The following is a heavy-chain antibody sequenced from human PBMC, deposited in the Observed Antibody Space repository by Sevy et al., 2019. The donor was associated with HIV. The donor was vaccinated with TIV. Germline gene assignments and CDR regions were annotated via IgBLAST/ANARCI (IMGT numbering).Heavy chain of an antibody. Sequence: GGSLRLSCEASGFTFSSCAMSWVRQTPGKGLEWVATLSFGCGKINHADSVKGRFTMSRDDSKNAVYLQMNNLRVEDTAIYYCAREGCTKPHDYWGQGTLVTVSS. D-gene: IGHD2-8*01. J-gene: IGHJ4*02. CDR1: GFTFSSCA. V-gene: IGHV3-23*01. CDR3: AREGCTKPHDY. CDR2: LSFGCGKI.